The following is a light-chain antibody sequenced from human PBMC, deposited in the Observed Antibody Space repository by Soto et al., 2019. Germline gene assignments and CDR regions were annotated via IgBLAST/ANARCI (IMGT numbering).Light chain of an antibody. CDR3: LSYTTSYTDV. CDR2: DVS. J-gene: IGLJ1*01. V-gene: IGLV2-14*03. CDR1: SSDIGGYKY. Sequence: QSALTQPASVSGSPGQSITISCTGTSSDIGGYKYVSWYQQHPDKAPKLMIYDVSSRPSGVSNRFSGSKSDNTASLTISGLQAEDEADYYCLSYTTSYTDVFGTGTKVTVL.